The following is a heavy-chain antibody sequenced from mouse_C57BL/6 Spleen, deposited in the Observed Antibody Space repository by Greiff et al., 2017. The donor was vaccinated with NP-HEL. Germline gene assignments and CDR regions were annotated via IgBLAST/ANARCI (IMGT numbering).Heavy chain of an antibody. CDR3: TTSNWDGGYYAMDY. CDR2: IDPEDGDT. Sequence: VQLQQSGAELLRPGASVKLSCTASGFNIKDYYMHWVKQRPEQGLEWIGRIDPEDGDTEYAPKFQGKATMTADTSSNTAYLQLSSLTSEDTAVYYCTTSNWDGGYYAMDYWGQGTSVTVSS. J-gene: IGHJ4*01. V-gene: IGHV14-1*01. D-gene: IGHD4-1*01. CDR1: GFNIKDYY.